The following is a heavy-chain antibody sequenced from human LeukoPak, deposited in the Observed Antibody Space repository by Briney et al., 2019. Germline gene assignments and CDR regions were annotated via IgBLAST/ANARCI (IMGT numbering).Heavy chain of an antibody. V-gene: IGHV1-8*02. CDR3: ARGIEAGVDY. CDR1: GYTLTNYD. J-gene: IGHJ4*02. Sequence: ASVKVSCKTSGYTLTNYDINWVRQATGQGLEWLGWMSPGSGYTGYAQKFQGRVTMTRDISITTAYVELSSLRSEDTAVYYCARGIEAGVDYWGQGTLVTVPS. CDR2: MSPGSGYT. D-gene: IGHD6-25*01.